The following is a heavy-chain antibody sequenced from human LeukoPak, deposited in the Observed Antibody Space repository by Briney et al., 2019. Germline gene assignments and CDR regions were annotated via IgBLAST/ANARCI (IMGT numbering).Heavy chain of an antibody. CDR2: ISYDGSNK. D-gene: IGHD6-6*01. CDR1: GFTFSSYG. V-gene: IGHV3-30*03. Sequence: GGSLRLSCAASGFTFSSYGMHWVRQAPGKGLEWVAVISYDGSNKYYADSVKGRFTISRDNSKNTLYLQMNSLRAEDTAVYYCAANGIAARFFDYWGQGTLVTVSS. CDR3: AANGIAARFFDY. J-gene: IGHJ4*02.